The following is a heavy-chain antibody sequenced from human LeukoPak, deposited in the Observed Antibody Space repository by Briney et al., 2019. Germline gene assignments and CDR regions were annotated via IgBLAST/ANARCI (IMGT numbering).Heavy chain of an antibody. CDR3: ARERDGYNYPYPLDY. D-gene: IGHD5-24*01. Sequence: SETLSLTCAVYGGTFSGYYWSWIRQPPGKGLEWIGEINHSGSTNYNPSLKSRVTISVDTSKNQFSLKLSSVTAADTSVYYCARERDGYNYPYPLDYWGQGTLVTVSS. CDR1: GGTFSGYY. J-gene: IGHJ4*02. V-gene: IGHV4-34*01. CDR2: INHSGST.